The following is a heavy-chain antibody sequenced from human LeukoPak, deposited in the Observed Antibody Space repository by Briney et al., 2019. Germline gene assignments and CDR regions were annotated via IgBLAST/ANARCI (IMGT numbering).Heavy chain of an antibody. CDR2: IKQDGSEK. Sequence: PGGSLRLSCAASGFTFSSYDMSWFRQAPGKGLEWVANIKQDGSEKYYVDSVKGRFTISRDIAKNSLYLQMNSLRAEDTAVYYCVRESRRYQLPGLNDYYYMDVWGKGTTVTVSS. J-gene: IGHJ6*03. CDR1: GFTFSSYD. V-gene: IGHV3-7*01. D-gene: IGHD2-2*01. CDR3: VRESRRYQLPGLNDYYYMDV.